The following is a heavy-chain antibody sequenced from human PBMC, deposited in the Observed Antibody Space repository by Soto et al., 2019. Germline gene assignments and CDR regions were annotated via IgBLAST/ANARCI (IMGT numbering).Heavy chain of an antibody. CDR3: ARDGGVYAPYYYYYGMDV. CDR2: INPSGGST. Sequence: ASVKVSCKASGYTFTSYYMHWVRQAPGQGLEWMGIINPSGGSTSYAQKFQGRVTMTRDTSTSTVYMELSSLRSEDTAVYYCARDGGVYAPYYYYYGMDVWGQGTTVTVSS. J-gene: IGHJ6*02. V-gene: IGHV1-46*01. CDR1: GYTFTSYY. D-gene: IGHD2-8*01.